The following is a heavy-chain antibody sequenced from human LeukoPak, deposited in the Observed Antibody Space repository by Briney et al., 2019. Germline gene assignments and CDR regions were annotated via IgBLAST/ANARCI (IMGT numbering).Heavy chain of an antibody. CDR3: ARNSGDF. CDR2: IYSSGNT. D-gene: IGHD4-23*01. CDR1: GGSISDFH. J-gene: IGHJ4*02. Sequence: SETLSLTCSVSGGSISDFHWSWIRQPAGKGLEWIGRIYSSGNTNYNPSLKSRVTMSLDASKNQFSLKLSSVTAADTAVYYCARNSGDFWGQGTLVTVS. V-gene: IGHV4-4*07.